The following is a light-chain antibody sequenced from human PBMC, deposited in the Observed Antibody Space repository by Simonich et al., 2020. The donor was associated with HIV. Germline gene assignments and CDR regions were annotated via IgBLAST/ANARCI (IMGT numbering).Light chain of an antibody. CDR2: WAS. Sequence: DIVMTQSPDSLSVYLGERATINCKSSQSVLYSSNTNNSISWYQQKPGQPPKLLIYWASTRESGVPDRFSGSGSGTDFTLTISSLQAEDVAVYYCQQYYSTPWTFGQGTKVEIK. CDR1: QSVLYSSNTNNS. CDR3: QQYYSTPWT. J-gene: IGKJ1*01. V-gene: IGKV4-1*01.